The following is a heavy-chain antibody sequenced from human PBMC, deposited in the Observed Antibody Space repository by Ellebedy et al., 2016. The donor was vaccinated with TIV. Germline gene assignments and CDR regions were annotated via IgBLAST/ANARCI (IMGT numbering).Heavy chain of an antibody. CDR1: GFSFTTYW. CDR3: TRDLVGATSDF. Sequence: GESLKISCVASGFSFTTYWMHWVRQAPGKGLLWVSRINVDGTTINYADSVKGRFTISRDNAKNTAYLQMNSLRAEDSAVYHCTRDLVGATSDFWGQGALVTVST. CDR2: INVDGTTI. V-gene: IGHV3-74*01. D-gene: IGHD1-26*01. J-gene: IGHJ4*02.